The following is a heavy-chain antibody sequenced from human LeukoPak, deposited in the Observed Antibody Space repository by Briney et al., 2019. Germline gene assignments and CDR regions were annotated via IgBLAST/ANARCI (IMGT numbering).Heavy chain of an antibody. CDR3: ASSPGIAVV. V-gene: IGHV3-30-3*01. CDR1: GFTFSSYA. J-gene: IGHJ4*02. D-gene: IGHD6-19*01. Sequence: GGSLRLSCAASGFTFSSYAMHWVRQAPGKGLEWVAVISYDGSNKYYADSVKGRFTISRDNAKNTLYLQMNSLRAEDTAVYYCASSPGIAVVWGQGTLVTVSS. CDR2: ISYDGSNK.